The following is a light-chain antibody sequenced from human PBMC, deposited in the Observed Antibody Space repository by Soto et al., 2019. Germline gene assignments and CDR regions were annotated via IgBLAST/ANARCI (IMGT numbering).Light chain of an antibody. CDR2: DAS. CDR3: QQRSNWPPGRT. J-gene: IGKJ1*01. Sequence: EIVLTQSPATLSLSPGERATLSCRASQSVSSYLAWYQQKPGQAPRLLIYDASNRATGIPARFSGCGSGTDFTLTISSLEPEDFAVYYCQQRSNWPPGRTFGQGTKVEIK. V-gene: IGKV3-11*01. CDR1: QSVSSY.